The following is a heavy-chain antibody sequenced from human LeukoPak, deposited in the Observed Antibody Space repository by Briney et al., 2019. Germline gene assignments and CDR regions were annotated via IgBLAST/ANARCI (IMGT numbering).Heavy chain of an antibody. D-gene: IGHD2-21*01. CDR2: IIPTFGTA. CDR3: ARNSPRAKYYYYYMDV. CDR1: GGTFSSYA. Sequence: ASVKVSCKASGGTFSSYAISWVRQAPGQGLEWMGGIIPTFGTANYAQKFQGRVTITTDESTSTAYMELSSLRSEDTAVYYCARNSPRAKYYYYYMDVWGKGTTVTVSS. V-gene: IGHV1-69*05. J-gene: IGHJ6*03.